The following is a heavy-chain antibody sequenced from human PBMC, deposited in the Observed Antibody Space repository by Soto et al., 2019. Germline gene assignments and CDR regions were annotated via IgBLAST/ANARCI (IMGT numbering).Heavy chain of an antibody. Sequence: QMQLVESGGGAVQPGRSLRLSCAASGFTFSYYPMHWVRQAPGKGLEWVAVISFDGSNKYYADSVKGRFTISRDSSNNTLYLQMNSLRGEDTAVYYFARVPGDMVAILYIDPLDGREPLSDVDVWGQGTTVNVAS. V-gene: IGHV3-30*04. J-gene: IGHJ6*02. CDR3: ARVPGDMVAILYIDPLDGREPLSDVDV. D-gene: IGHD5-12*01. CDR2: ISFDGSNK. CDR1: GFTFSYYP.